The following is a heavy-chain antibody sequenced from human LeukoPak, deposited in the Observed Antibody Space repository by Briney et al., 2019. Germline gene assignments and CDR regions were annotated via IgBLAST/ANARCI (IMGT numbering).Heavy chain of an antibody. CDR1: GFTFSSYG. D-gene: IGHD3-22*01. CDR3: VRSAFHAGSGNYYDY. J-gene: IGHJ4*02. V-gene: IGHV3-33*01. Sequence: GGSLRLSCAASGFTFSSYGMHWVRQAPGKGLEWVAVIWYDGSNKYYADSVKGRFTISRDNSKNTLYLQMNSLRAEDTAVYYCVRSAFHAGSGNYYDYWGQGTLVTVSS. CDR2: IWYDGSNK.